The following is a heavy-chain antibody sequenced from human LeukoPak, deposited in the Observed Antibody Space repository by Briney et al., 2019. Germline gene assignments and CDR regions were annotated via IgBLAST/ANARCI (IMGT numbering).Heavy chain of an antibody. J-gene: IGHJ6*03. CDR2: MNTNSGNT. D-gene: IGHD3-3*01. CDR3: ARGAPDFWSVYYMDV. CDR1: GYTFTSYD. Sequence: ASVKVSCKGSGYTFTSYDINWVRQATGQGLEWVGWMNTNSGNTGYAQKFQGRVSITRNTSISTAYMELSSPRSEDTAVYYCARGAPDFWSVYYMDVWGKGTTVTVSS. V-gene: IGHV1-8*03.